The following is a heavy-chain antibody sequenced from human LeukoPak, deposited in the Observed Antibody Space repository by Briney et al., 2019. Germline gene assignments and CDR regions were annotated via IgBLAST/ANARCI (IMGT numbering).Heavy chain of an antibody. CDR1: GYTFTGYY. V-gene: IGHV1-2*02. D-gene: IGHD6-13*01. CDR2: INPNSGGT. Sequence: ASVKVSCKASGYTFTGYYMHWVRQAPGQGLEWVGWINPNSGGTNYAQKFQGRVTMTRDTSISTAHMELSRLRSDDTAVYYCARGGIAAAGYDPDYWGQGTLVTVSS. CDR3: ARGGIAAAGYDPDY. J-gene: IGHJ4*02.